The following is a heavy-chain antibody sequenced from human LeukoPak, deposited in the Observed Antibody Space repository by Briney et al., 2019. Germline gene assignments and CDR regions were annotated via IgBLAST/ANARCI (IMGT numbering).Heavy chain of an antibody. J-gene: IGHJ2*01. CDR3: AKDPIWGVVPAAMSFDL. V-gene: IGHV3-23*01. Sequence: SGGSLRLSCATSGFTFSSYAFHWVRQAPGKGLEWVSAISGSGGSTYYADSVKGRFTISRDNSKNTLYLQMNSLRAEDTAVYYCAKDPIWGVVPAAMSFDLWGRGTLVTVSS. CDR2: ISGSGGST. D-gene: IGHD2-2*01. CDR1: GFTFSSYA.